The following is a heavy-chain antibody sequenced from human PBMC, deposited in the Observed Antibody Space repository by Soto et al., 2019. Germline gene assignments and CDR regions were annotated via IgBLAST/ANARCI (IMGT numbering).Heavy chain of an antibody. CDR2: INAEGNT. CDR1: GFNFSPYW. D-gene: IGHD2-21*02. Sequence: GGSLRLSCAASGFNFSPYWMHWVRQTPGKGLVWVSRINAEGNTIYADSVKGRFTISRDNAKNMLYLQMTSLRAEDTAVYFCARGSNTAFDPWGQGTLVTVSS. CDR3: ARGSNTAFDP. V-gene: IGHV3-74*01. J-gene: IGHJ5*02.